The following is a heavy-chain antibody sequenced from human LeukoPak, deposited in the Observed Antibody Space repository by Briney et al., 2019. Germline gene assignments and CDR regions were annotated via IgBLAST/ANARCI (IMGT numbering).Heavy chain of an antibody. Sequence: GGFLRLSCAASGFTFSTYSMNWVRQAPGKGLEWVSSISSSSNYVHYADSVKGRFTISRDNAKNSLYLQMNSLRAEDTALYYCARENWYKFDYWGQGTLVTVSS. CDR2: ISSSSNYV. D-gene: IGHD1/OR15-1a*01. CDR1: GFTFSTYS. J-gene: IGHJ4*02. CDR3: ARENWYKFDY. V-gene: IGHV3-21*01.